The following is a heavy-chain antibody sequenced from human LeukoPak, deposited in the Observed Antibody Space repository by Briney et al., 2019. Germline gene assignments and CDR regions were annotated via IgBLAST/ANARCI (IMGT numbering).Heavy chain of an antibody. CDR1: GFTFSSYT. Sequence: GGSLRLSCAASGFTFSSYTINWVRQAPGKGLEWVSAISSSSTYIYYADSVKGRFTISRDDAKKSLYLQMNSLRAEVTAVYYCARDYDSSGWYGSRFDPWGQGTLVTVSS. V-gene: IGHV3-21*01. CDR2: ISSSSTYI. D-gene: IGHD6-19*01. CDR3: ARDYDSSGWYGSRFDP. J-gene: IGHJ5*02.